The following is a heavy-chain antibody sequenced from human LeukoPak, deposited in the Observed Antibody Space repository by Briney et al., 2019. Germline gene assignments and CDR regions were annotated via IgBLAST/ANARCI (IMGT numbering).Heavy chain of an antibody. V-gene: IGHV4-4*07. J-gene: IGHJ4*02. CDR3: ARDRVFAPSGWTRIDY. CDR2: IYTSGST. D-gene: IGHD6-19*01. CDR1: GGSISSYY. Sequence: KASETLSLTCTVSGGSISSYYWSWIRQPAGKGLEWIGRIYTSGSTNYNPSLKSRVTMSVDTSKNQFSLKLSSVTAADTAVYYCARDRVFAPSGWTRIDYWGQGTLVTVSS.